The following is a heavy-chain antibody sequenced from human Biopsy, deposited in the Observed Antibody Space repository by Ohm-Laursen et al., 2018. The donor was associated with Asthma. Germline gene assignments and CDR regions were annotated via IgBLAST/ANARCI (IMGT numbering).Heavy chain of an antibody. V-gene: IGHV4-39*01. CDR2: ISYTGNT. J-gene: IGHJ4*02. D-gene: IGHD7-27*01. CDR1: GGSMSSSSYS. CDR3: ARHWNWGSFFDY. Sequence: PSQTLSLTCTVSGGSMSSSSYSWGWIRQPPGKGLVWIGSISYTGNTDTPSLRSRVTLSVDTSKNNFSLKLTSVTAADTAVFYCARHWNWGSFFDYWGQGMLVTVSS.